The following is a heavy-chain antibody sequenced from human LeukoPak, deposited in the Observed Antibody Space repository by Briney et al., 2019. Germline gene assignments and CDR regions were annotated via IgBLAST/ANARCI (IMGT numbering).Heavy chain of an antibody. V-gene: IGHV1-69*13. CDR1: GGTFNSHA. CDR3: ARDQDSSGYPDY. J-gene: IGHJ4*02. Sequence: SVKVSCKTSGGTFNSHAISWVRQAPGQGLEWMGGIIPIFGTANYAQKFQGRVTITADESTSTAYMELSSLRSEDTAVYYCARDQDSSGYPDYWGQGTLVTVSS. CDR2: IIPIFGTA. D-gene: IGHD3-22*01.